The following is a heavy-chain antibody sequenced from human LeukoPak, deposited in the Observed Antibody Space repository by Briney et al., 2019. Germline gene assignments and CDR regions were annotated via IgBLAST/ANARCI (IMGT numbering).Heavy chain of an antibody. J-gene: IGHJ4*02. Sequence: GASVKVSCKASGYTFTSYGISWVRQAPGQGLEWMGWISAYNHNTNYAQKFQGRVTMTIDTSTTTVYMELRSLRSDDTAVYYCARDLGNIVGATSVDYWGQGTLVTVSS. D-gene: IGHD1-26*01. CDR2: ISAYNHNT. V-gene: IGHV1-18*01. CDR3: ARDLGNIVGATSVDY. CDR1: GYTFTSYG.